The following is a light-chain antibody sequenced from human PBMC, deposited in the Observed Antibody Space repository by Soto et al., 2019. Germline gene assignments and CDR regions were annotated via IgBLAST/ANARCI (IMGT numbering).Light chain of an antibody. CDR3: QQSYTDPPYT. J-gene: IGKJ2*01. CDR2: AAS. Sequence: DIQMTQSPSSLSASVGDRVTITCRASQGISNFVNWYQQKPGKAPNLLIYAASSLRRGVPSRFSGRGSGTDFTLTISSLQPEDFATYSCQQSYTDPPYTFGQGTKLEI. CDR1: QGISNF. V-gene: IGKV1-39*01.